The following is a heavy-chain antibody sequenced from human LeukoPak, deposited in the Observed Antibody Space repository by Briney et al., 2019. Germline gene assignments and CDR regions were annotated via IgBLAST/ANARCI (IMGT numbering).Heavy chain of an antibody. V-gene: IGHV4-59*01. Sequence: SETLSLTCTASGGSISSYYWSWIRQPPGKGLEWIGYIYYSGSTNYNPSLKSRVTISVDTSKNQFSLKLSSVTAADTAVYYCARVGYSSGWYRWFDPWGQGTLVTVSS. CDR1: GGSISSYY. D-gene: IGHD6-19*01. J-gene: IGHJ5*02. CDR2: IYYSGST. CDR3: ARVGYSSGWYRWFDP.